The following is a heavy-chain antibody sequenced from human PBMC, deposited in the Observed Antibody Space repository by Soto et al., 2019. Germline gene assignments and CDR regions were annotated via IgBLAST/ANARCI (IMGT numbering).Heavy chain of an antibody. CDR1: GFTFSSYG. CDR2: ISYDGSNK. J-gene: IGHJ3*02. V-gene: IGHV3-30*18. Sequence: QVQLVESGGGVVQPGRSLRLSCAASGFTFSSYGMHWVRQAPGKGLEWVAVISYDGSNKYYADSVKGRLTISRDNSKNTLYLQMNSLRGEDTAVYYCAKDNGSGCDWLRVGDASDIWGKGTMFTVSS. D-gene: IGHD5-12*01. CDR3: AKDNGSGCDWLRVGDASDI.